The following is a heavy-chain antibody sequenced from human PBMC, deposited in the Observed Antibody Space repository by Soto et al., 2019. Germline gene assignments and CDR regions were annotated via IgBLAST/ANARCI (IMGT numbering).Heavy chain of an antibody. D-gene: IGHD3-3*01. CDR3: ARDGGYYDFWSRRSWFDY. J-gene: IGHJ4*02. V-gene: IGHV4-34*01. CDR1: GGSFSGYY. CDR2: INHSGST. Sequence: PSETLSLTCAVYGGSFSGYYWSWIRQPPGKGLEWIGEINHSGSTNYNPSLKSRVTISVDTFKNQFSLKLSSVTAADTAVYYCARDGGYYDFWSRRSWFDYWGQGTLVTVSS.